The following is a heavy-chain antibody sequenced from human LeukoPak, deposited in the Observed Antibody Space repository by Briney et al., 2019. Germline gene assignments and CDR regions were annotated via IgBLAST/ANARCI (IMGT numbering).Heavy chain of an antibody. CDR3: ARERGALGYCSGGSCRYFDY. V-gene: IGHV4-59*12. D-gene: IGHD2-15*01. CDR2: IYYSGST. J-gene: IGHJ4*02. Sequence: PSETLSLTCTVSGGSISSYYWSWIRQPPGKGLEWIGYIYYSGSTNYNPSLKSRVTISVDTSKNQFSLKLSSVTAADTAVYYCARERGALGYCSGGSCRYFDYWGQGTLVTVSS. CDR1: GGSISSYY.